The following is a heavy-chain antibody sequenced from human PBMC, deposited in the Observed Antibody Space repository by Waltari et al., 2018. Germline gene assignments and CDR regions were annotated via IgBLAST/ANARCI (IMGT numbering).Heavy chain of an antibody. CDR3: ARDKERYCSGGSCSFHFDY. Sequence: QVQLVQSGAEVKKPGSSVKVSCKVSGGTFSTHALSWVRQAPGQGLEWMGGIIPIFSTAKYAQKFQGRVTITADESTSTAYMELSSLRSEDTAVYYCARDKERYCSGGSCSFHFDYWGQGTLVTVSS. CDR1: GGTFSTHA. J-gene: IGHJ4*02. D-gene: IGHD2-15*01. CDR2: IIPIFSTA. V-gene: IGHV1-69*01.